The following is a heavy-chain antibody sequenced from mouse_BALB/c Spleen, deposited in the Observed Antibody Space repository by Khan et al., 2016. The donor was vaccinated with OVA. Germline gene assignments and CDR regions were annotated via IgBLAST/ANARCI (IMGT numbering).Heavy chain of an antibody. CDR3: AKGNRYVDYAMDY. CDR1: GYTFTNYW. D-gene: IGHD2-14*01. J-gene: IGHJ4*01. Sequence: QVQLQQSGTELVRPGTSVKMSCKAAGYTFTNYWIGWVKQRPGHGLEWIGDIYPGGGYPNYNEKFKGKATLTAETSSSTAYIQLSSLTSEDSAIYYCAKGNRYVDYAMDYWGQGTSVTVSS. V-gene: IGHV1-63*02. CDR2: IYPGGGYP.